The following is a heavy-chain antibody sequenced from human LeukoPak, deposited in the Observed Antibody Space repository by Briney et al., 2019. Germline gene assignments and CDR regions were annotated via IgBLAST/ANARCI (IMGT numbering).Heavy chain of an antibody. V-gene: IGHV3-23*01. D-gene: IGHD3-9*01. CDR3: AKEPYYDTYYFDY. CDR1: GFTFSSYA. Sequence: GGSLRLSCAASGFTFSSYAMSWVRQAPGRGVEWVSAISGSGGSTYYADSVKGRFSISRDNSKNTLYLQMNSLRAEDTAVYYCAKEPYYDTYYFDYWGQGTLVTVSS. J-gene: IGHJ4*02. CDR2: ISGSGGST.